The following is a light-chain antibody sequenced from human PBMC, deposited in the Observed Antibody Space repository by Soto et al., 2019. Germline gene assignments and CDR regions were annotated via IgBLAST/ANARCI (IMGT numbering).Light chain of an antibody. Sequence: QSALTQPASVSGSPGQSITISCAGSSXDVGGYEYVSWYQQHPGRAPKLIIYDVSNRPSGVSNRFSGAKSGNTASLTISGLQADDEADYYCYSYSTSGIHYVFGDGTKVTLL. J-gene: IGLJ1*01. CDR3: YSYSTSGIHYV. V-gene: IGLV2-14*03. CDR2: DVS. CDR1: SXDVGGYEY.